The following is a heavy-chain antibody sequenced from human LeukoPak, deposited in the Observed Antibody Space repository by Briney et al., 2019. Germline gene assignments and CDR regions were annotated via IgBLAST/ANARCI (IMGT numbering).Heavy chain of an antibody. CDR2: INYNWRT. D-gene: IGHD1-26*01. CDR1: DDSISSNRYF. J-gene: IGHJ4*02. V-gene: IGHV4-39*07. Sequence: SETLSLTCTISDDSISSNRYFWAWIRQPPGGGLEWIASINYNWRTYYNPSLESRLTISIDTAKRQFSLKLTSVTAADTALYYCARDIDDVGALLDFWGQGTLVTVSS. CDR3: ARDIDDVGALLDF.